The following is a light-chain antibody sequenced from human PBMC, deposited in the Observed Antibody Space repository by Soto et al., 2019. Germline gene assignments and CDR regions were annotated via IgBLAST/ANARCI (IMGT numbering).Light chain of an antibody. CDR2: GAS. V-gene: IGKV3-15*01. J-gene: IGKJ5*01. CDR1: HSVGSL. Sequence: VVMTHSPATLSVSPWERATVSCRASHSVGSLLAWYQQKPGQAPRLLIYGASTRATGIPARFTGSGSGTEFTLTISSLQSEDFAVYYCQQRSNRITFGQGTRLEIK. CDR3: QQRSNRIT.